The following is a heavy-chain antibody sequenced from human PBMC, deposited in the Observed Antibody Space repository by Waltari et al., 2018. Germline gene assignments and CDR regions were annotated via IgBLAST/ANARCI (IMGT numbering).Heavy chain of an antibody. CDR3: ARDLRESRTHHSYYYGMDV. Sequence: QEHLVESGGGLVKPGGSLSLSCEASGSIFGDFSMIWIRQAPGKGLEWVSYIGTSGYPISYADSVRGRFTISRDNAKNSLFLQMNSLRAEDTAVYYCARDLRESRTHHSYYYGMDVWGQGTSVTVSS. CDR1: GSIFGDFS. J-gene: IGHJ6*02. V-gene: IGHV3-11*01. CDR2: IGTSGYPI. D-gene: IGHD3-16*01.